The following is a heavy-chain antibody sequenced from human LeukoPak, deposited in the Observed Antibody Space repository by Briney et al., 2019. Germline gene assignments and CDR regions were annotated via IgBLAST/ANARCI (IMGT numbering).Heavy chain of an antibody. CDR3: AGKAGTTYLFDP. Sequence: SVKVSCKASGGTYSSYAISWVRQAPGQGLEWMGGIIPIFGTANYAQKFQGRVTITTDESTSTAYMELSSLRSEDSAVYYCAGKAGTTYLFDPWGQGTLVTVSS. CDR2: IIPIFGTA. D-gene: IGHD1-7*01. V-gene: IGHV1-69*05. CDR1: GGTYSSYA. J-gene: IGHJ5*02.